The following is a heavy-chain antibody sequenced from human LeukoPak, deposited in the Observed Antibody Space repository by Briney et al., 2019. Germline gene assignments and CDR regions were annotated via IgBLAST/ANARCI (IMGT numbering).Heavy chain of an antibody. V-gene: IGHV4-59*01. D-gene: IGHD3-10*01. CDR1: GGSISSYY. Sequence: SETLSLTCTVSGGSISSYYWSWIRQPPGKGLEWIGYIYYSGSTNYNPSLKSRVTISVDTSKNQFSLKLSSVTAADTAVYYCATGYYYGSGSYYGDAFDIWGQGTMVTVS. J-gene: IGHJ3*02. CDR2: IYYSGST. CDR3: ATGYYYGSGSYYGDAFDI.